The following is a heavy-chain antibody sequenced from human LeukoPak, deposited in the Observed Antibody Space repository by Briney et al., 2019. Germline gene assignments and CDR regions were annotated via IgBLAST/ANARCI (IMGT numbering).Heavy chain of an antibody. CDR3: SRNGRRDIGATMGLGY. CDR2: ISSSSSYI. Sequence: NPGGSLTLSGAASTFTFSSYTRNWVRQAQGKGLKGLSSISSSSSYIYYADSVKGPFTIYRANATNSLYLQMMRLSDEDTAVYDCSRNGRRDIGATMGLGYWGEGTLVTVSS. J-gene: IGHJ4*02. D-gene: IGHD5-12*01. V-gene: IGHV3-21*01. CDR1: TFTFSSYT.